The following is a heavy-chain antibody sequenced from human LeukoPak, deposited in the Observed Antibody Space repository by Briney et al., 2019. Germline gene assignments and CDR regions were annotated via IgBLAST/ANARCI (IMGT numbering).Heavy chain of an antibody. J-gene: IGHJ5*02. Sequence: GASVKVSCKASGYTFTSYGISWVRQAPGQGLEWMGWISAYNGNTNYAQKLQGRVTMTTDTSTSTAYMELRSLRSDDTAVYYCARDPGPGDDFLLFDPWGQGTLVTVSS. CDR3: ARDPGPGDDFLLFDP. D-gene: IGHD2/OR15-2a*01. CDR1: GYTFTSYG. V-gene: IGHV1-18*01. CDR2: ISAYNGNT.